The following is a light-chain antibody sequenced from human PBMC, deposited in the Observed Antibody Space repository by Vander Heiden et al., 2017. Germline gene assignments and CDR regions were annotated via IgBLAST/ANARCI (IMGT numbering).Light chain of an antibody. J-gene: IGLJ1*01. Sequence: QSVLTQPPSVSGAPGQRVTIPCTGRTSNIGAGYDVHWYQQLPGTAPKLLIYDNTNRPSGVPDRFSGSKSGTSASLAITGLQAEDEADYYCQSYDSSLSGYVFGSGTKVTVL. V-gene: IGLV1-40*01. CDR1: TSNIGAGYD. CDR2: DNT. CDR3: QSYDSSLSGYV.